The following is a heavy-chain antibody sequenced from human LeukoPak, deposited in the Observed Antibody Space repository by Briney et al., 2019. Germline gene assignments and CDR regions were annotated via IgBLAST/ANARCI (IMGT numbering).Heavy chain of an antibody. CDR3: ARVLAATPAFDI. Sequence: KPSETLSLTCTVSGGSISSYYWSWIRQPPGRRLEWIGYISYSGNTNYNPSLQSRVTISVDTSKNQFSLKLSSVTAADTAVYYCARVLAATPAFDIWGQGTMVTVSS. V-gene: IGHV4-59*12. CDR1: GGSISSYY. J-gene: IGHJ3*02. D-gene: IGHD2-15*01. CDR2: ISYSGNT.